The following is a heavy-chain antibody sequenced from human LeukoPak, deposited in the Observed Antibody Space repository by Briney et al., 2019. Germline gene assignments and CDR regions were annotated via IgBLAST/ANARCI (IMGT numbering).Heavy chain of an antibody. V-gene: IGHV4-34*01. D-gene: IGHD6-13*01. Sequence: SETLSLTCAVYGGSFSGYYWSWIRQPPGKGLEWIGEINHSGSTNYNPSLKSRVTISVDTSKNQFSLKLSSVTAADTAVYYCARDGAAAGHYFDYWGQGTLVTVSS. J-gene: IGHJ4*02. CDR1: GGSFSGYY. CDR3: ARDGAAAGHYFDY. CDR2: INHSGST.